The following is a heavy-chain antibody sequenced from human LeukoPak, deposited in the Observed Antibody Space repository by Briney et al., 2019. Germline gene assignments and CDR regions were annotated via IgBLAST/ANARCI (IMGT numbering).Heavy chain of an antibody. Sequence: PGGSLRLSCAASGFTVSSNYMSWVRQAPGKGLEWVSVIYSGGSTYYADSVKGRFTISRDNSKNTLYLQMNSLRAEDTAVYYCAKSPAQGLLDYWGQGTLVTVSS. CDR3: AKSPAQGLLDY. CDR2: IYSGGST. J-gene: IGHJ4*02. D-gene: IGHD4-11*01. V-gene: IGHV3-53*01. CDR1: GFTVSSNY.